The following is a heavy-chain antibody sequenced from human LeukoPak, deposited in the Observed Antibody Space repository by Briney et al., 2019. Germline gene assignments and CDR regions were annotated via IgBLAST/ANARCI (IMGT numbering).Heavy chain of an antibody. Sequence: GGSLRLSCAASGFTFSGYWMHWVRQAPGKGLVWVSRINSDGSSTTYADSVKGRFTISRDNAKNTLYLQMNSLRAEDTAVYYCARAGRGLRYFDWLTYDYWGQGTLVTVSS. J-gene: IGHJ4*02. D-gene: IGHD3-9*01. CDR2: INSDGSST. CDR1: GFTFSGYW. CDR3: ARAGRGLRYFDWLTYDY. V-gene: IGHV3-74*01.